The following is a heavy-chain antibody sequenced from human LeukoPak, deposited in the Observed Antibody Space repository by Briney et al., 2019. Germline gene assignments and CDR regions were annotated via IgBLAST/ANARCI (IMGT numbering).Heavy chain of an antibody. CDR3: ARDPEGAAADSYYYYGMDV. J-gene: IGHJ6*02. Sequence: GGSLRLSCAASGFTFSDYYMSWIRQAPGKGLEWVSYISSSGSTIYYADSVKGRFTISRDNAKNSLYLQMNSLRAEDTAVYYCARDPEGAAADSYYYYGMDVWGQGTTVTVSS. D-gene: IGHD6-13*01. V-gene: IGHV3-11*01. CDR2: ISSSGSTI. CDR1: GFTFSDYY.